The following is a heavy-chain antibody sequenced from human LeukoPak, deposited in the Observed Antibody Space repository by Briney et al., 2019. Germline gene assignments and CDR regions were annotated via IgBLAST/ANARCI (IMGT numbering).Heavy chain of an antibody. CDR1: GGTFISYA. V-gene: IGHV1-69*01. D-gene: IGHD4-17*01. CDR3: ARDMRYGDYTN. J-gene: IGHJ4*02. CDR2: IIPIFGTA. Sequence: SVKVSCKASGGTFISYAISWVRQAPGQGREWMGGIIPIFGTANYAQKFQGRGTITADESTSTAYMELSSLRSEDTAVYYCARDMRYGDYTNWGQGTLVTVSS.